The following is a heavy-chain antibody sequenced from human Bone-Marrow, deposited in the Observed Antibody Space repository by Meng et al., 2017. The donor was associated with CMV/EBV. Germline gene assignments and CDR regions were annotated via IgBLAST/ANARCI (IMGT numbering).Heavy chain of an antibody. CDR1: GYTFTSYD. J-gene: IGHJ4*02. D-gene: IGHD1-26*01. CDR3: AHIVGATLE. CDR2: MNPNSGNT. Sequence: ASVKVSCKASGYTFTSYDINWVRQATGQGLEWMGWMNPNSGNTGYAQKFQGRVTMTRDTSISTAYMELSRLGSDDTAVYYCAHIVGATLEWGQGTLVTVSS. V-gene: IGHV1-8*01.